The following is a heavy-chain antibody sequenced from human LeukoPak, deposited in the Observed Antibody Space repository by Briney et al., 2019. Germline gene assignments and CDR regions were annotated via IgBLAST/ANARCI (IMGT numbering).Heavy chain of an antibody. V-gene: IGHV3-23*01. CDR2: ISGSGGST. Sequence: PGGSLRLSCAASGFTVSSNYMSWVRQAPGKGLEWVSAISGSGGSTYYADSVKGRFTISRDNSKNTLYLQMNSLGADDTAVYYCAKGNWRYFDYWGQGTLVTVSS. CDR3: AKGNWRYFDY. CDR1: GFTVSSNY. J-gene: IGHJ4*02. D-gene: IGHD1-1*01.